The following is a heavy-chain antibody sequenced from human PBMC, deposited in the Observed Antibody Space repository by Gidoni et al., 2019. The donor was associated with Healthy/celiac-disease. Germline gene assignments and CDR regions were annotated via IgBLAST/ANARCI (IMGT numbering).Heavy chain of an antibody. J-gene: IGHJ4*02. Sequence: EVQLLESGGGLVQPGGSLRLSCAASGFTFSSDAMSWVRQAPGKGLEWVSAISGSGGSTYYADSVKGRFTISRDNSKNTLYLQMNSLRAEDTAVYYCALGIRYFDRPKGPFDYWGQGTLVTVSS. CDR3: ALGIRYFDRPKGPFDY. CDR1: GFTFSSDA. V-gene: IGHV3-23*01. D-gene: IGHD3-9*01. CDR2: ISGSGGST.